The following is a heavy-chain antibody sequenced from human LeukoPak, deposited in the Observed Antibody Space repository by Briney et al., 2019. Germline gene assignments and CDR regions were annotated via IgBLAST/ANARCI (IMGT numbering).Heavy chain of an antibody. Sequence: PGGSLRLSCAASGFTFSGCAMSWVRQAPGRGLEWVSAIRGSGGTTYYADSVEGRFTISRDNSKDTLYLQMNSLRVEDTAVYYCAKSLYDWLSDTDYWGQGTLVTVYS. J-gene: IGHJ4*02. CDR2: IRGSGGTT. D-gene: IGHD3-9*01. CDR3: AKSLYDWLSDTDY. V-gene: IGHV3-23*01. CDR1: GFTFSGCA.